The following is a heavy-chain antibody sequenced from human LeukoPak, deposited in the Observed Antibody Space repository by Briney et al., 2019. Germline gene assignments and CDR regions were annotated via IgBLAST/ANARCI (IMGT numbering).Heavy chain of an antibody. D-gene: IGHD3-10*01. Sequence: ASVKVSCKASGYTFTSYGISWVRQAPGQGLEWMGWINPNSGGTNYAQKFQGRVTMTTDTSTSTAYMELRSLRSDDTAVYYCARDRALWFGETHLPIDYWGQGTLVTVSS. CDR3: ARDRALWFGETHLPIDY. V-gene: IGHV1-18*01. J-gene: IGHJ4*02. CDR1: GYTFTSYG. CDR2: INPNSGGT.